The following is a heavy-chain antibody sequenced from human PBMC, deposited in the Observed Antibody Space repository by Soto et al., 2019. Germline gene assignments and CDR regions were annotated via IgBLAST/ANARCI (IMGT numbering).Heavy chain of an antibody. CDR2: IYPGDSDT. CDR1: GYSFTSYW. D-gene: IGHD5-12*01. J-gene: IGHJ6*02. CDR3: ARHIWGYSGYGDYYYYGMDV. V-gene: IGHV5-51*01. Sequence: LGESLKISCKGSGYSFTSYWIGWVRQMPGKGLEWMGIIYPGDSDTRYSPSFQGQVTISADKSISTAYLQWSSLKASDTAMYYCARHIWGYSGYGDYYYYGMDVWGQGTTVTVSS.